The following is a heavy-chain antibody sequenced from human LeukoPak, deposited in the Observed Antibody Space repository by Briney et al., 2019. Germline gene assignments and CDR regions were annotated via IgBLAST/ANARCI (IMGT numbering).Heavy chain of an antibody. D-gene: IGHD6-19*01. CDR2: IYYSGST. CDR3: ARHWLIDY. CDR1: SGSISSYY. J-gene: IGHJ4*02. V-gene: IGHV4-59*08. Sequence: SETLSLTCTVSSGSISSYYWSWIRQPPGKGLEWIGYIYYSGSTNYNPSLKSRVTISVDTSKNQFSLKLSSVTAADTAVYYCARHWLIDYWGQGTLVTVSS.